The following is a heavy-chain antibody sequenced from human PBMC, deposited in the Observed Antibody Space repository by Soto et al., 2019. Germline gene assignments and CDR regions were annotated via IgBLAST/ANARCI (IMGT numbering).Heavy chain of an antibody. CDR3: ARMSGLMGGAFDS. CDR2: IKQDGSEK. D-gene: IGHD3-16*01. CDR1: GFTFVNHW. Sequence: PGGSLRLSCAASGFTFVNHWMSWVRQVPGKGLEWVADIKQDGSEKNYVDSVKGRFTISRDNAKNALYLQISGLRAEDTAVYYCARMSGLMGGAFDSWGQGTLVTVSS. V-gene: IGHV3-7*01. J-gene: IGHJ4*02.